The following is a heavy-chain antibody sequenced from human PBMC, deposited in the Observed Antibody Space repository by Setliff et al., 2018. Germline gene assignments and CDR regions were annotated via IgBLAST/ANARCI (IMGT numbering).Heavy chain of an antibody. D-gene: IGHD1-26*01. Sequence: GGSLRLSCADSGFTFSTSSMNWVRQAPGKGLEWVSYISSSSSTIYYADSVKGRFTISRDNAKNSLYLQMNSLRAEDTAVYYCARDRGSGSYFLRYFDYWGQGTLVTVSS. J-gene: IGHJ4*02. CDR1: GFTFSTSS. V-gene: IGHV3-48*01. CDR2: ISSSSSTI. CDR3: ARDRGSGSYFLRYFDY.